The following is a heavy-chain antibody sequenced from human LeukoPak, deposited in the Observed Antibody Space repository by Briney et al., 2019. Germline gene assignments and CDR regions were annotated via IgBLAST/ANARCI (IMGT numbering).Heavy chain of an antibody. Sequence: ASVKVSCKASGYTFTSYGISWVRQATGQGLEWMGWMNPNSGNTGYAQKFQGRVTMTRNTSISTAYMELSSLRSEDTAVYYCARNHGDWTRSYYYYYMDVWGKGTTVTISS. CDR2: MNPNSGNT. CDR3: ARNHGDWTRSYYYYYMDV. CDR1: GYTFTSYG. V-gene: IGHV1-8*02. J-gene: IGHJ6*03. D-gene: IGHD4-17*01.